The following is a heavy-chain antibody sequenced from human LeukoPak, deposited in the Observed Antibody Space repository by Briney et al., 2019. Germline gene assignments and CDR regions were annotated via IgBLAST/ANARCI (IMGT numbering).Heavy chain of an antibody. D-gene: IGHD7-27*01. Sequence: ASVKVSCKASGCTFTSYGFNWVRQATGQRPEWMGWMSPNSGDTGYAQKFQDRVTMTRNTSISTAYMELSSLRSDDTAVYYCARGPPNWGYDYWGPGTLVTVSS. CDR2: MSPNSGDT. V-gene: IGHV1-8*01. J-gene: IGHJ4*02. CDR1: GCTFTSYG. CDR3: ARGPPNWGYDY.